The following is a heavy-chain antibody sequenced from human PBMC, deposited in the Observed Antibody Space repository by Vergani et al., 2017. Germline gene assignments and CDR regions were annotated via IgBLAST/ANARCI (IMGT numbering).Heavy chain of an antibody. CDR3: AHSWNFGRRDWFDS. J-gene: IGHJ5*01. V-gene: IGHV1-2*02. D-gene: IGHD1-26*01. CDR2: ISPNTGDT. Sequence: QVQLMQSGPVMKKPGGSMKVSCQASESTFSDYNIHWVRQAPGQGLQWMGWISPNTGDTDYRQRFQDRVTMTRDASTKTVYLKMTRLTSDDTAIYYCAHSWNFGRRDWFDSWGPGTLVTVSS. CDR1: ESTFSDYN.